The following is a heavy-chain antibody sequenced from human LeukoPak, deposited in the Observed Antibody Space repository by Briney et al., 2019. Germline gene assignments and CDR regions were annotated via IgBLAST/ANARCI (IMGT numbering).Heavy chain of an antibody. CDR3: ARGGRVDCSSTSCFTPDNWFDP. CDR2: INPNSGGT. D-gene: IGHD2-2*02. Sequence: GASVKVSCKASGYTFTGYYMHWVRQAPGLGLEWMGWINPNSGGTNYAQKFQGRVTMTRDTSISTAYMELSRLRSDDTAVYYCARGGRVDCSSTSCFTPDNWFDPWGQGTLVTVSS. J-gene: IGHJ5*02. CDR1: GYTFTGYY. V-gene: IGHV1-2*02.